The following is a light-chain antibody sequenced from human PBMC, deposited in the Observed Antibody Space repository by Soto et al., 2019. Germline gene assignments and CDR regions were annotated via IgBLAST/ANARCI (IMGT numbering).Light chain of an antibody. CDR1: SSDIGTYDH. V-gene: IGLV2-14*01. Sequence: QSALTQPTSVSGSPGQSITISCTGTSSDIGTYDHVSWYQQHPGKAPQLIIYEVSNRPSGVSNRFSGSKSGNTASLTISGLQAEDEADYYCSSYTSSSTLVFGGGTKLTVL. CDR3: SSYTSSSTLV. CDR2: EVS. J-gene: IGLJ2*01.